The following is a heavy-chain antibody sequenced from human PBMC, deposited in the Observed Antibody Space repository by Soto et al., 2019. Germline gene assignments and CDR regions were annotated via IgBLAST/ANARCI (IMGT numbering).Heavy chain of an antibody. J-gene: IGHJ6*02. V-gene: IGHV1-69*06. Sequence: QVQLVQSGAEVKKPGSSVKVSCKASGGTFSSYAISWVRQAPGQGLEWMGGIIPIFGTANYAQKFQGRATITADKSTSTAYMELSSLRSEDTAVYYCARDYPERNYYYYGMDVWGQGTTVTVSS. CDR2: IIPIFGTA. CDR3: ARDYPERNYYYYGMDV. D-gene: IGHD1-1*01. CDR1: GGTFSSYA.